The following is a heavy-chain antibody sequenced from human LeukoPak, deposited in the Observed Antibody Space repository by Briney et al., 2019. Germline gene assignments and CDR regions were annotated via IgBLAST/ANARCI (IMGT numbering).Heavy chain of an antibody. CDR1: RFTFSTYS. V-gene: IGHV3-21*04. CDR3: ARDLRYSSGWYMFMDV. D-gene: IGHD6-19*01. Sequence: GGSLRLSCAASRFTFSTYSMNWVRQAPGKGLEWVSSITSSRTYIYYADSVKGRFTISRDNAKNALYLQMNSLRVEDTAVYYCARDLRYSSGWYMFMDVWGKGTTVTVSS. J-gene: IGHJ6*03. CDR2: ITSSRTYI.